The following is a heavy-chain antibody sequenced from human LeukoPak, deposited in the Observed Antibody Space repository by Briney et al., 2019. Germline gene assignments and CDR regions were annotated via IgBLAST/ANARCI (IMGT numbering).Heavy chain of an antibody. CDR2: IRYDGTNK. CDR1: EFTFSNYG. D-gene: IGHD6-19*01. CDR3: ARRSSSGWYPDYYYYYMDV. J-gene: IGHJ6*03. Sequence: GGSLRLSCAASEFTFSNYGMHWVRQAPGKGLEWVAFIRYDGTNKYYADSVKGRFTISRDNSKNTLYLKMNSLRGEDTAVYYCARRSSSGWYPDYYYYYMDVWGKGTTVTISS. V-gene: IGHV3-30*02.